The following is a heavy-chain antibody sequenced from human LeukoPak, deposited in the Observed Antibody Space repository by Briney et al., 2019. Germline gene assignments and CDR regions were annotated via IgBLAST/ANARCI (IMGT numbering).Heavy chain of an antibody. D-gene: IGHD3-10*01. Sequence: PGTSLRLSCAASGFTFSTYAMHWVRQAPGKGLEWVAVTSFDGNNKYYADSVKGRFTISRDNSKNTLYLQMNSLRTEDTALYYCARDRAPGGNYYDLSEWGQGTLVTVSS. V-gene: IGHV3-30-3*01. CDR1: GFTFSTYA. CDR3: ARDRAPGGNYYDLSE. J-gene: IGHJ4*02. CDR2: TSFDGNNK.